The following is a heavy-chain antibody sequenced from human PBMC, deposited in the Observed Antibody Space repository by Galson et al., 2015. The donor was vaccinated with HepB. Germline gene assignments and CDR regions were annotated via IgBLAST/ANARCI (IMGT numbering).Heavy chain of an antibody. V-gene: IGHV1-24*01. CDR2: FDPEDGET. D-gene: IGHD6-13*01. Sequence: SVKVSCKVSGYTLTELSMHWVRQAPGKGLEWMGGFDPEDGETIYAQKFQGRVTMTEDTSTDTAYMELSSLRSEDTAVYYWATVRSSWQQLGSYYYYGMDVWGQGTTVTVSS. J-gene: IGHJ6*02. CDR1: GYTLTELS. CDR3: ATVRSSWQQLGSYYYYGMDV.